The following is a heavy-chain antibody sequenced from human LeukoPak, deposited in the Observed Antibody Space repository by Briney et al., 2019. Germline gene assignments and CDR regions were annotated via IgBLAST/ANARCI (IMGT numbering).Heavy chain of an antibody. CDR1: GFSLSTSGVG. D-gene: IGHD4-17*01. J-gene: IGHJ4*02. CDR2: IYWDDDK. Sequence: SGPTLVNPTQTLTLTCTFSGFSLSTSGVGVGWIRQPPGKALEWLALIYWDDDKRYRPSLKSRLTITKDTSKNQVVLTMTNVDPVDTATYYCAHSQGDYGDYLYYFDYWGQGTLVTVSS. CDR3: AHSQGDYGDYLYYFDY. V-gene: IGHV2-5*02.